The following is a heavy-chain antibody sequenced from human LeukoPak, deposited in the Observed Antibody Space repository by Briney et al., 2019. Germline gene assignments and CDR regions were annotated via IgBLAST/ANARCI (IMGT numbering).Heavy chain of an antibody. D-gene: IGHD2-15*01. Sequence: SETLSLTCTVSGDSIRSTSSYWGWIRQSPGKGLEWIGSIYHSGSTYYSPSLKSRVAMSIDTSKNQFSVKLSSVTAADTAVYYCWSEGVVAAYSDYWGQGILVTVSS. J-gene: IGHJ4*02. CDR2: IYHSGST. V-gene: IGHV4-39*07. CDR3: WSEGVVAAYSDY. CDR1: GDSIRSTSSY.